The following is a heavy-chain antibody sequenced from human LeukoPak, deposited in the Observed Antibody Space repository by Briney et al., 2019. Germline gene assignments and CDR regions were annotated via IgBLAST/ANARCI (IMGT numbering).Heavy chain of an antibody. CDR3: AREIRSDYYGSGNVVDY. Sequence: GGSLRLSCAASGFTFSSYGMHWVRQAPGKGLEWVAVIWYDGSNKYYADSVKGRFTISRDNSKNTLYLQMNSLRAEDTAVYYCAREIRSDYYGSGNVVDYWGQGTLVTVSS. CDR2: IWYDGSNK. CDR1: GFTFSSYG. V-gene: IGHV3-33*01. J-gene: IGHJ4*02. D-gene: IGHD3-10*01.